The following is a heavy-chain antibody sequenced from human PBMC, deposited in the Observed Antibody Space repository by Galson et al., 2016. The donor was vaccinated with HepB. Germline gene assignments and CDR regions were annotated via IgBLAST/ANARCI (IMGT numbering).Heavy chain of an antibody. D-gene: IGHD6-19*01. J-gene: IGHJ6*02. CDR3: ARDDSGGWYGFHFGMDV. V-gene: IGHV4-59*01. Sequence: TLSLTCTVSGASISGYYLSWIRQPPGKGLEWIGYIYYSGRTNYNPSLKSRVTISVDTSKNQFSLKLSSVTAADTAVYYCARDDSGGWYGFHFGMDVWGQGTTVTVSS. CDR2: IYYSGRT. CDR1: GASISGYY.